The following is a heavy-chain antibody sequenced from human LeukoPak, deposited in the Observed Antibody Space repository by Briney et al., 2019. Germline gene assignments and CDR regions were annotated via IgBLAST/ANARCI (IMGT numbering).Heavy chain of an antibody. CDR2: IKSKTDGGTT. Sequence: GGSLRLSCAASGFTFSNAWMSWVRQAPGKGLECVGRIKSKTDGGTTDYAAPVKGRFTISRDDSKNTLYLQMNSLKTEDTAVYYCTTSEYSSSSLDYWGQGTLVTVSS. CDR3: TTSEYSSSSLDY. V-gene: IGHV3-15*01. J-gene: IGHJ4*02. CDR1: GFTFSNAW. D-gene: IGHD6-6*01.